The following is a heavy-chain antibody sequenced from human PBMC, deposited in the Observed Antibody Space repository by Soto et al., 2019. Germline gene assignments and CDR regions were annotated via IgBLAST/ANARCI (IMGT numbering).Heavy chain of an antibody. CDR3: ARGPDWFDP. V-gene: IGHV4-59*01. J-gene: IGHJ5*02. CDR2: IYYSGST. CDR1: GGSISSYY. Sequence: QVQLQESGPGLVKASETLFLTCTVSGGSISSYYWSWIRQPPGKGLEWIGYIYYSGSTNYNPSLKSRVTISADTSKNQFSLMLSSVTAADTAVYYCARGPDWFDPWGQGTVVTVSS.